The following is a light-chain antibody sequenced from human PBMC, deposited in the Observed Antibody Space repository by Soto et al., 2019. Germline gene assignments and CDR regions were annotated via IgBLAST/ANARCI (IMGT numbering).Light chain of an antibody. CDR2: KAS. V-gene: IGKV1-5*03. CDR3: QQSYSTPPT. CDR1: QTISSW. Sequence: DIQMTQSPSTLSGSVGDRVTITCRASQTISSWLAWYQQKPGKAPKLLIYKASTLKSGVPSRFSGSGSGTEFTLTISSLQPDDFATYYCQQSYSTPPTFGQGTTGDIK. J-gene: IGKJ1*01.